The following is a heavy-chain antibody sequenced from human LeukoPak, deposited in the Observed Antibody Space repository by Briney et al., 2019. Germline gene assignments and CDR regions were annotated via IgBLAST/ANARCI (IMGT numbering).Heavy chain of an antibody. D-gene: IGHD6-13*01. V-gene: IGHV4-39*07. Sequence: SETLSLTCTVSGGSISSSSYYWGWIRQPPGKGLEWIGSIYYSGSTYYNPSLKSRVTISVDTSKNQFSLMLNSVTAADTAVYYCATESRRIAAAGPSYYMDVWGRGTTVTVSS. CDR3: ATESRRIAAAGPSYYMDV. CDR1: GGSISSSSYY. J-gene: IGHJ6*03. CDR2: IYYSGST.